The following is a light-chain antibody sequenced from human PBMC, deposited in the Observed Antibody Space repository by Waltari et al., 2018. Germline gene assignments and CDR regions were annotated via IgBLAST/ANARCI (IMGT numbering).Light chain of an antibody. CDR2: GVS. J-gene: IGKJ4*01. Sequence: EIVLTQSPGTLSLSPGDGATLSCRTSHSIRSSYLAWYQQKPGQAPRLLVYGVSKRATGIPDRFSGSGSGTDFTLTISRLESEDFALYYCQQYGRSSTFGGGTKVEMK. CDR1: HSIRSSY. V-gene: IGKV3-20*01. CDR3: QQYGRSST.